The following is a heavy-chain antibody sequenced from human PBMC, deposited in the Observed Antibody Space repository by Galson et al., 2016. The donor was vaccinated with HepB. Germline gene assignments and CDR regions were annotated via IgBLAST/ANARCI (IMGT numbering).Heavy chain of an antibody. V-gene: IGHV3-11*04. CDR3: ARTWRQNSFDF. J-gene: IGHJ4*02. D-gene: IGHD1-7*01. CDR1: GFSFRDYG. Sequence: SLRLSCAVSGFSFRDYGMSWVRQAPGHAPEWVAFIKTSGDTIHHADSAKGRFTISRDNVKNSLSLDMSSLRVEDTAVYYCARTWRQNSFDFWGQGTLVTVSS. CDR2: IKTSGDTI.